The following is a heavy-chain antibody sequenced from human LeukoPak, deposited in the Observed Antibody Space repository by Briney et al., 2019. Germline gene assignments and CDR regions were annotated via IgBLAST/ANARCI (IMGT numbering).Heavy chain of an antibody. CDR2: ISSSSNML. V-gene: IGHV3-48*04. CDR1: GFTFSSHS. J-gene: IGHJ4*02. CDR3: AREGHITMALDY. D-gene: IGHD3-10*01. Sequence: PGGSLRLSCAASGFTFSSHSMNWVRQAPGKGLEWVSYISSSSNMLYYADSVKGRFTISRDNAKNSLYLQMNSLRAEDTAVYYCAREGHITMALDYWGQGTLVTVSS.